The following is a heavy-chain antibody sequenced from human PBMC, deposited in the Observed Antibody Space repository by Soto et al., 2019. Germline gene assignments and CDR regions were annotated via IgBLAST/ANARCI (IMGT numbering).Heavy chain of an antibody. Sequence: PSQTLSLTCAISGDSVSSNSAAWNWIRQSPSRGLEWLGRTYYRSKWYNDYAVSVKSRITINPDTSKNQFSLQLNSVTPEDTAVYHCARDWVVGDSSGYYYDYYYGMDVWGQGTTVTVSS. V-gene: IGHV6-1*01. J-gene: IGHJ6*02. CDR2: TYYRSKWYN. CDR1: GDSVSSNSAA. D-gene: IGHD3-22*01. CDR3: ARDWVVGDSSGYYYDYYYGMDV.